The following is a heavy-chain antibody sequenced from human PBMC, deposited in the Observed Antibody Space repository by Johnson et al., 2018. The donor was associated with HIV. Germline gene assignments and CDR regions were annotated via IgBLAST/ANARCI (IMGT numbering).Heavy chain of an antibody. Sequence: EVQLLESGGGVVQPGRSLRLSCAASGFTFDDYGMSWVRQAPGKGLEWVSVIYSGDTTYYADSVKGRFTISRDNSKNTLYLQMSSLRAEDTAVYYCARAYSYGAFDIWGQGTMGTVSS. J-gene: IGHJ3*02. CDR3: ARAYSYGAFDI. V-gene: IGHV3-66*01. CDR1: GFTFDDYG. CDR2: IYSGDTT. D-gene: IGHD5-18*01.